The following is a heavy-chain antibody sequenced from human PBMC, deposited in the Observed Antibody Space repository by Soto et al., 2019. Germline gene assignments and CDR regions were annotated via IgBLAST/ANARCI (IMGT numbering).Heavy chain of an antibody. CDR3: ARQISGGSVDYYGMDV. D-gene: IGHD2-15*01. CDR2: IDPSDSYT. Sequence: GESLKISCKGSGYSFTSYWISWVRQMPGKGLEWMGRIDPSDSYTNYSPSFQGHVTISADKSISTAYLQWGSLKASDTAMYYCARQISGGSVDYYGMDVWGQGTTVTVSS. CDR1: GYSFTSYW. J-gene: IGHJ6*02. V-gene: IGHV5-10-1*01.